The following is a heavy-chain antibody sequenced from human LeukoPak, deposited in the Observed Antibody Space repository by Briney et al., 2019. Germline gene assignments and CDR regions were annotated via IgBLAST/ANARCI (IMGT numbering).Heavy chain of an antibody. CDR3: ARAYVDTAMVGFDY. CDR1: GGSFSGYY. J-gene: IGHJ4*02. V-gene: IGHV4-34*01. D-gene: IGHD5-18*01. CDR2: INHSGST. Sequence: PSETLSLTCAVYGGSFSGYYWSWIRQPPGKGLEWIGEINHSGSTNYNPSLKSRVTISVDKSKNQFSLKLSSVTAADTAVYYCARAYVDTAMVGFDYWGQGTLVTVSS.